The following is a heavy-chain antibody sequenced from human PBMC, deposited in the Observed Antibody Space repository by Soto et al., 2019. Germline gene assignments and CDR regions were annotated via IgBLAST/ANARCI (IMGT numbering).Heavy chain of an antibody. J-gene: IGHJ4*02. CDR1: GYTFTGYY. Sequence: GASVKVSCKASGYTFTGYYMRWVRQAPGQGLEWMGWINPNSGGTNYAQKFQGWVTMTRDTSISTAYMELSRLRSDDTAVYYCSRVDPGETSPFDHWGQGTLVTVSS. CDR2: INPNSGGT. D-gene: IGHD3-10*01. V-gene: IGHV1-2*04. CDR3: SRVDPGETSPFDH.